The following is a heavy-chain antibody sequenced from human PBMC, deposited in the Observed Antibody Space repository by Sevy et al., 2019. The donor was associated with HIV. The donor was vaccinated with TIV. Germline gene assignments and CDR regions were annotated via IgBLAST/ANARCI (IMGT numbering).Heavy chain of an antibody. Sequence: GGSLRLSCAASGFTFSSYGMHWVRQAPGKGLEWVAVISYEGSNKYYADSVKGRFTISRDNSKNTLYLQMNSLRAEDTAVYYCAKDLGAGPNLDFWSDYYLIHWGQGTLVTVSS. D-gene: IGHD3-3*01. V-gene: IGHV3-30*18. CDR2: ISYEGSNK. CDR3: AKDLGAGPNLDFWSDYYLIH. J-gene: IGHJ4*02. CDR1: GFTFSSYG.